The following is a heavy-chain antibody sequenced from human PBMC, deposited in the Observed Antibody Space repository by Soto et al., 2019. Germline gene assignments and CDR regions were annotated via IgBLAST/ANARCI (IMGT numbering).Heavy chain of an antibody. CDR2: LYYSGGT. Sequence: SETLSLTCTVSGDSISSGLYYWGWIRQPPGKGLEWIGSLYYSGGTHYSPSLKSRVTISVDTSHNQLSLKLSSVTAADTAVYYCARQCRGVTCHWFVPWGQGTLVTVSS. CDR3: ARQCRGVTCHWFVP. D-gene: IGHD2-15*01. J-gene: IGHJ5*02. CDR1: GDSISSGLYY. V-gene: IGHV4-39*01.